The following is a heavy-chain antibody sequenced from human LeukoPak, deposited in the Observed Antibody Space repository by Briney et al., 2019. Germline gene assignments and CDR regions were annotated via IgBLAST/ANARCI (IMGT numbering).Heavy chain of an antibody. CDR2: VFHRGTT. CDR1: GYSINSAFY. CDR3: VRDGYYGSGSPGWFGP. J-gene: IGHJ5*02. Sequence: PSETLSLTCTVSGYSINSAFYWGWIRVPPGKGLEWIRSVFHRGTTYYNSSLKSRVNISIDTSKNQFSLKLNSLTAEDTAMYYCVRDGYYGSGSPGWFGPWGPGTLVIVSA. D-gene: IGHD3-10*01. V-gene: IGHV4-38-2*02.